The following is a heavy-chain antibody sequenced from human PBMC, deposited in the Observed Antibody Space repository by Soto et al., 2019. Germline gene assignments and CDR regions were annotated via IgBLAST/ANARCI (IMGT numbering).Heavy chain of an antibody. CDR2: INDSGST. CDR3: ARGLLLWFGELSRRGGYYYYMDV. D-gene: IGHD3-10*01. Sequence: QVQLQQWGAGLLKPSETLSLTCAVYGGSFSGYYWSWIRQTPGKGLEWIGEINDSGSTNNNPSLKSRATILVDTPKNQFSLQLSSVTAADTAVYYRARGLLLWFGELSRRGGYYYYMDVWGKGTTVSVSS. J-gene: IGHJ6*03. CDR1: GGSFSGYY. V-gene: IGHV4-34*04.